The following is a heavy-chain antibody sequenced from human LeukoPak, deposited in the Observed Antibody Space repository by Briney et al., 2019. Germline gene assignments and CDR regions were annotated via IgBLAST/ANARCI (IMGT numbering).Heavy chain of an antibody. CDR2: ISWNSGSI. D-gene: IGHD1-26*01. Sequence: PGGSLRLSCAASGFTFDDYAMHWVRQAPGKGLEWVSGISWNSGSIGYADSVKGRFTISRDNAKNSLYLQMNSLRAEDMALYYCAKDVGSYYYYYMDVWGKGTTVTVSS. CDR3: AKDVGSYYYYYMDV. V-gene: IGHV3-9*03. J-gene: IGHJ6*03. CDR1: GFTFDDYA.